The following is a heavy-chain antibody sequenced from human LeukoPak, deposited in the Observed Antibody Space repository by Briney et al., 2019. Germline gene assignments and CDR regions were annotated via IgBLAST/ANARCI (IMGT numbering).Heavy chain of an antibody. Sequence: SETLSLTCTVSGGSISSYYWSWIRQPPGKGLEWIGYSGSTNYNPSLKSRVTISVDTSKRQFSLKLSSVTAAGTAVYYCARTDRLSGYYYMDVWGKGTTVTVSS. CDR2: SGST. J-gene: IGHJ6*03. CDR1: GGSISSYY. D-gene: IGHD3-22*01. CDR3: ARTDRLSGYYYMDV. V-gene: IGHV4-59*01.